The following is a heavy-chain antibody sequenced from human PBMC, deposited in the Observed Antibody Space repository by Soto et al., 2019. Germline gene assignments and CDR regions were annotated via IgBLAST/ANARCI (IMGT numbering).Heavy chain of an antibody. CDR2: IYSDGHTK. CDR1: GFIFSNFG. V-gene: IGHV3-33*06. CDR3: AKGPRYSSSSPFDY. J-gene: IGHJ4*02. D-gene: IGHD6-6*01. Sequence: PGGSLRLSCAASGFIFSNFGMHWVRQAPGKGLEWVAAIYSDGHTKEYADSVKDRFTVSRDNSKNILYLQMDSLRAEDTAVYYCAKGPRYSSSSPFDYWGQGTLVTVSS.